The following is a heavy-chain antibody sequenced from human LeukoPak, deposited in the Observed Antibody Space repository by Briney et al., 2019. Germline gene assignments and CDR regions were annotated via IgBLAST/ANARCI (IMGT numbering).Heavy chain of an antibody. D-gene: IGHD4-17*01. Sequence: SETLSLTCTVSGGSISSYYWSRIRQPPGKGLEWIGYIYYSGSTNYNPSLKSRVTISVDTSKNQFSLKLSSVTAADTAVYYCASLYGDYVGLAYWGQGTLVTVSS. CDR3: ASLYGDYVGLAY. CDR1: GGSISSYY. J-gene: IGHJ4*02. CDR2: IYYSGST. V-gene: IGHV4-59*01.